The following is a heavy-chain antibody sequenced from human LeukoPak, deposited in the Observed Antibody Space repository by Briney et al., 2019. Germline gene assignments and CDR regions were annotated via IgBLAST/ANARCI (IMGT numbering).Heavy chain of an antibody. V-gene: IGHV1-3*01. Sequence: GASVKVSCKPSGYTFTSYAMHWVRQAPGQRLEWMGWINAGNGNTKYSQKFQGRVTITRDTPASTAYMELSSLRSEDTAVYYCARGTRLGYFDWLAFDYWGQGTLVTVSS. D-gene: IGHD3-9*01. CDR2: INAGNGNT. CDR1: GYTFTSYA. CDR3: ARGTRLGYFDWLAFDY. J-gene: IGHJ4*02.